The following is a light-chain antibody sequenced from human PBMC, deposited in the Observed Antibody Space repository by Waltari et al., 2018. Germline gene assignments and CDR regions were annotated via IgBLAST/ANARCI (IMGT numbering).Light chain of an antibody. CDR2: EGT. V-gene: IGLV2-23*01. CDR1: SSDVGSYNH. CDR3: CSYAGSNKGV. J-gene: IGLJ2*01. Sequence: QSALTQPASVSGSPGQSITISCTGTSSDVGSYNHVSWYQQHPGKAPKLMIYEGTKWPLGAPNRFSGSKSGNTASLTISGLQAEDEADYYCCSYAGSNKGVFGGGTHLTVL.